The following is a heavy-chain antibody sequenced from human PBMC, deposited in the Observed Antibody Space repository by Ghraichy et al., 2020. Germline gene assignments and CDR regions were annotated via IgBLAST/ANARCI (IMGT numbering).Heavy chain of an antibody. J-gene: IGHJ5*02. CDR1: GGSSSSGGYS. D-gene: IGHD3-3*01. Sequence: SETLSLTCAVSGGSSSSGGYSWSWIRQPPGKGLEWIGYIYHSGSTYYNPSLKSRVTISVDRSKNQFSLKLSSVTAADTAVYYCAREQVDTIYPWGQGTLVTVSS. CDR2: IYHSGST. CDR3: AREQVDTIYP. V-gene: IGHV4-30-2*01.